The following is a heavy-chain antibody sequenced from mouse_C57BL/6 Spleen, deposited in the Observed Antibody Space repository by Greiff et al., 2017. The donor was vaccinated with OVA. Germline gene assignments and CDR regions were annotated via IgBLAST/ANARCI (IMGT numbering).Heavy chain of an antibody. CDR1: GYTFTSYW. CDR2: IDPSDSYT. Sequence: VKLVESGAELVMPGASVKLSCKASGYTFTSYWMHWVKQRPGQGLEWIGEIDPSDSYTNYNQKFKGKSTLTVDKSSSTAYMQLSSLTSEDSAVYYCARNYYGSSPFDYWGQGTTLTVSS. V-gene: IGHV1-69*01. D-gene: IGHD1-1*01. J-gene: IGHJ2*01. CDR3: ARNYYGSSPFDY.